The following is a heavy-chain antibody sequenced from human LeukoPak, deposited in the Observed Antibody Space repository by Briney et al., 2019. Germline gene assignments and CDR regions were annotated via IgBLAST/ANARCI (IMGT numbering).Heavy chain of an antibody. Sequence: SETLSLTCTVSGYSISSGYYWDWIRQPPGKGLEWIGNIHHSRSTYYNPSLKSRVTISVDTSKNQFSLKLNSVTAADTAVYYCAKNSGYYHPYYIDHWGQGTLVTVSS. CDR1: GYSISSGYY. CDR2: IHHSRST. D-gene: IGHD3-22*01. J-gene: IGHJ4*02. CDR3: AKNSGYYHPYYIDH. V-gene: IGHV4-38-2*02.